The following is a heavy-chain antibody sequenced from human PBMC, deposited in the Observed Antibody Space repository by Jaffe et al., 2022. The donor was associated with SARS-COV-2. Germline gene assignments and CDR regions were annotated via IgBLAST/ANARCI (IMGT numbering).Heavy chain of an antibody. J-gene: IGHJ5*02. V-gene: IGHV4-34*01. CDR1: GGSFSGYY. D-gene: IGHD6-13*01. Sequence: QVQLQQWGAGLLKPSETLSLTCAVYGGSFSGYYWSWIRQPPGKGLEWIGEINHSGSTNYNPSLKSRVTISVDTSKNQFSLKLSSVTAADTAVYYCARCVRLQNPDSRDSNWFDPWGQGTLVTVSS. CDR3: ARCVRLQNPDSRDSNWFDP. CDR2: INHSGST.